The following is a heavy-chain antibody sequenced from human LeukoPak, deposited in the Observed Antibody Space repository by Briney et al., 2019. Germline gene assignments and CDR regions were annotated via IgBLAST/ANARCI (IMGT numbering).Heavy chain of an antibody. CDR2: ISAYNGNT. J-gene: IGHJ4*02. CDR3: ATHTAMAPNFDY. Sequence: ASVKVSCKASGYTFTSYGISWVRQAPGQGLEWMGWISAYNGNTNYAQKLQGRVTMTTDTSTSTVYMELSSLRSEDTAVYYCATHTAMAPNFDYWGQGTLVTVSS. D-gene: IGHD5-18*01. CDR1: GYTFTSYG. V-gene: IGHV1-18*01.